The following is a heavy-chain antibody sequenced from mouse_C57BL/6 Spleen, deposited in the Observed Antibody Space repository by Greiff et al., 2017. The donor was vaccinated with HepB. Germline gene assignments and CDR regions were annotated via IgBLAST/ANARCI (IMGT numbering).Heavy chain of an antibody. CDR3: TREGGYSPFAY. CDR2: ISSGGDYI. CDR1: GFTFSSYA. Sequence: EVKLEESGEGLVKPGGSLKLSCAASGFTFSSYAMSWVRQTPEKRLEWVAYISSGGDYIYYADTVKGRFTISRDNARNTLYLQMSSLKSEDTAMYYCTREGGYSPFAYWGQGTLVTVSA. D-gene: IGHD2-12*01. J-gene: IGHJ3*01. V-gene: IGHV5-9-1*02.